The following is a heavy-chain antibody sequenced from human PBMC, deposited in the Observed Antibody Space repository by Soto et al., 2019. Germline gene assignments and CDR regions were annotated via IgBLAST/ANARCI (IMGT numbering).Heavy chain of an antibody. CDR1: GGSFSGYY. V-gene: IGHV4-34*01. Sequence: SETLSLTCAVYGGSFSGYYWSWIRQPPGKGLEWIGEINHSGSTNYNPSLKSRVTISVDTSKNQFSLKLSSVTAADTAVYYCARGYCSGGSCYSHYYYYYMDVWGKGTTVTVSS. J-gene: IGHJ6*03. D-gene: IGHD2-15*01. CDR2: INHSGST. CDR3: ARGYCSGGSCYSHYYYYYMDV.